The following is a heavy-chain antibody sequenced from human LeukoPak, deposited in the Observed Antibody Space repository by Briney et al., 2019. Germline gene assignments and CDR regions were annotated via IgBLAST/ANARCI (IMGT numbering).Heavy chain of an antibody. CDR3: AKDLSPGVY. CDR1: GFTFSNHG. J-gene: IGHJ4*02. V-gene: IGHV3-23*01. CDR2: VSPPGGGT. Sequence: PGGSLRLSCAASGFTFSNHGMNWVRQAPGKGLEWLSGVSPPGGGTYYADSVKGRFTISRDNSKNTLYLQMNSLRAEDTAVYYCAKDLSPGVYWGQGTLVTVSS.